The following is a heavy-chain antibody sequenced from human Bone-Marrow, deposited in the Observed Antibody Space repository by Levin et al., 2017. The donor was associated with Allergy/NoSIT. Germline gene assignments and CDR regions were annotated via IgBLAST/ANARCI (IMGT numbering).Heavy chain of an antibody. CDR3: AKGVVATMSYYYYYMDV. Sequence: GGSLRLSCAASGFTFSSYVMSWVRQAPGKGLEWVSAISGSGGSTYYADSVKGRFTISRDNSKNTLYLQMNSLRAEDTAVYYCAKGVVATMSYYYYYMDVWGKGTTVTVSS. CDR1: GFTFSSYV. CDR2: ISGSGGST. D-gene: IGHD5-12*01. J-gene: IGHJ6*03. V-gene: IGHV3-23*01.